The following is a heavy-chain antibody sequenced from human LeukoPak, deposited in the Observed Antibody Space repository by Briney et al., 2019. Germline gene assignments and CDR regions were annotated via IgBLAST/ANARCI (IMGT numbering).Heavy chain of an antibody. Sequence: PGGSLRLSCAASGFTFSSYAMSWVRQAPGKGLEWVANIKQDGSEKYYVDSVKGRFTISRDNAKNSLYLQMNSLRAEDTAVYYCARIMSVYYYYMDVWGKGTTVTVSS. D-gene: IGHD3-16*01. J-gene: IGHJ6*03. CDR3: ARIMSVYYYYMDV. CDR2: IKQDGSEK. CDR1: GFTFSSYA. V-gene: IGHV3-7*01.